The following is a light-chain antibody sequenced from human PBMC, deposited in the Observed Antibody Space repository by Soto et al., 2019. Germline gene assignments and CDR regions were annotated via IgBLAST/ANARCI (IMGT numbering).Light chain of an antibody. V-gene: IGKV1-39*01. CDR3: QQSYSTPHT. Sequence: DIQMTQSPPSLSASVGDRVTIACRASRSIDNYINWYRQKPGKAPNLLIYTASSLRSGVPSRFSGSGSGTDFTLTISSLQPEDFATYYCQQSYSTPHTFGQGTRLEIK. CDR2: TAS. J-gene: IGKJ2*01. CDR1: RSIDNY.